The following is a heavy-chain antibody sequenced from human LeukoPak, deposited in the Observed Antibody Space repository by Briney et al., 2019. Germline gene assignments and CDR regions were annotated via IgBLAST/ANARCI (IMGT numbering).Heavy chain of an antibody. CDR3: ARDGLWFGELLSQHY. V-gene: IGHV1-18*01. Sequence: ASVKASCKASGYTFTSYGISWVRQAPGQGLEWMGWISAYNGNTNYAQKLQGRVTMTTDTSTSTAYMELRSLRSDDTAVYYCARDGLWFGELLSQHYWGQGTLVTVSS. CDR1: GYTFTSYG. D-gene: IGHD3-10*01. J-gene: IGHJ4*02. CDR2: ISAYNGNT.